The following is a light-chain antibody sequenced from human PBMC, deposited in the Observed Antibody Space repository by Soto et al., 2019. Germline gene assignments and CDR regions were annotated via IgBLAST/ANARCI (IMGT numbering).Light chain of an antibody. Sequence: QAVVTQAPSASATPGQRVTISCSGSSSNIGSNFVSWYQQLPGTAPKLLIYRNNQRPSGVPDRFSGSKSGTSASLAISGLQSEDEADYYCATWDDSLSGRLFGGGTKLTVL. J-gene: IGLJ3*02. V-gene: IGLV1-47*01. CDR3: ATWDDSLSGRL. CDR2: RNN. CDR1: SSNIGSNF.